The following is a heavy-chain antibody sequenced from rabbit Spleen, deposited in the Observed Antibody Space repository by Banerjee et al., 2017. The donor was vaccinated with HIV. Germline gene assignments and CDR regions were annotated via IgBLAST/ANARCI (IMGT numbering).Heavy chain of an antibody. Sequence: QSLEESGGDMVEPGASLTLTCTASGFSFSTSYYICWVRQAPGKGLEWIGCIDGGSSGSTYYASWAKGRFTVSKTSSTTVTLQMTSLTAADTATYFCAREKSGNYGYDLWGQGHPRHRL. D-gene: IGHD6-1*01. CDR2: IDGGSSGST. V-gene: IGHV1S40*01. CDR3: AREKSGNYGYDL. CDR1: GFSFSTSYY. J-gene: IGHJ4*01.